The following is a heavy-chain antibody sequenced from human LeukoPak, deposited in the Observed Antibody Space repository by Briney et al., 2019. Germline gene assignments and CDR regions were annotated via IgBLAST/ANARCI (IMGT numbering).Heavy chain of an antibody. J-gene: IGHJ4*02. Sequence: GGSLRLSCEASGFPFSDYNIHWFRQATGKGLDWVSLIGTAGDTYYTGSVKGRFTISRENAKNSLYLQMNSLRAGDTAVYYCARVAKERVGGVYYFDYWGQGTLVTVSS. CDR2: IGTAGDT. CDR3: ARVAKERVGGVYYFDY. V-gene: IGHV3-13*01. CDR1: GFPFSDYN. D-gene: IGHD1-1*01.